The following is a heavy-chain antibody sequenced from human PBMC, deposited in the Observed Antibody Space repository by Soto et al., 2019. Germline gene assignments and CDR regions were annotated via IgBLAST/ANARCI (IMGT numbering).Heavy chain of an antibody. CDR2: IYYSGST. Sequence: TSETLYLTCTVSGGSISSSSYYWGWIRQPPGKGLEWIGSIYYSGSTYYNPSLKSRVTTSVDTSKNQFSLKLSSVTAADTAVYYCARLGGNGYYFDYWGQGTLVTVSS. CDR1: GGSISSSSYY. CDR3: ARLGGNGYYFDY. J-gene: IGHJ4*02. D-gene: IGHD2-15*01. V-gene: IGHV4-39*01.